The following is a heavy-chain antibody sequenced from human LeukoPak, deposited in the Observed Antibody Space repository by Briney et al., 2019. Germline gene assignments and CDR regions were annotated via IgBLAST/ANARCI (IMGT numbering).Heavy chain of an antibody. D-gene: IGHD2-15*01. Sequence: SETLSLTCTVSGDSISSSYWNWIRQPPGKGLEWIAYMEYSGSTRYNPSLQSRVTISVDTSKNQFSLKLSSVTVADTAVYYCARHEVGYCSGGSCPYYFDYWGQGTLVTVSS. CDR2: MEYSGST. CDR1: GDSISSSY. J-gene: IGHJ4*02. CDR3: ARHEVGYCSGGSCPYYFDY. V-gene: IGHV4-59*08.